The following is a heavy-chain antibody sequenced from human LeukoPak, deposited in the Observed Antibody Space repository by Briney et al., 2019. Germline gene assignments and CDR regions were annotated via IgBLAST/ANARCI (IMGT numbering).Heavy chain of an antibody. J-gene: IGHJ4*02. CDR1: GYTFTNYY. CDR2: INPSGGST. D-gene: IGHD1-26*01. Sequence: ASVKVSCKASGYTFTNYYMHWVRQAPGQGLEWMVIINPSGGSTNYAQKFQGRVTMNRDTSTSTVYMDLSSLRSEDTAVYYCARDFVVGATPLAFDYWGQGTLVTVSS. CDR3: ARDFVVGATPLAFDY. V-gene: IGHV1-46*01.